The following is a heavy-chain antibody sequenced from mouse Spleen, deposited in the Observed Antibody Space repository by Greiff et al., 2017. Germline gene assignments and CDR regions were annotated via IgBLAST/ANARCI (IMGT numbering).Heavy chain of an antibody. V-gene: IGHV5-9-4*01. J-gene: IGHJ1*01. D-gene: IGHD2-12*01. CDR1: GFTFSSYA. CDR2: ISSGGSYT. CDR3: ARVYRGYFDV. Sequence: VQLKESGGGLVKPGGSLKLSCAASGFTFSSYAMSWVRRSPEKRLEWVAEISSGGSYTYYPDTVTGRFTISRDNAKNTLYLEMSSLRSEDTAMYYCARVYRGYFDVWGAGTTVTVSS.